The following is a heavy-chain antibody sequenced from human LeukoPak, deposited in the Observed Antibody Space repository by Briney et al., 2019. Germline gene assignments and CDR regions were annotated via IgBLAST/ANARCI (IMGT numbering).Heavy chain of an antibody. D-gene: IGHD3-22*01. J-gene: IGHJ4*02. CDR1: GFTFSSYA. Sequence: PGGSLRLSCAASGFTFSSYAMSWVRQAPGKGLEWVSAISGSGGSTYYADSVKGRFTISRDNSKNTLYLQMNSLRAEDTAVYFCAKVAYYYDSRGYYRNYWGQGTLVTVSS. CDR2: ISGSGGST. V-gene: IGHV3-23*01. CDR3: AKVAYYYDSRGYYRNY.